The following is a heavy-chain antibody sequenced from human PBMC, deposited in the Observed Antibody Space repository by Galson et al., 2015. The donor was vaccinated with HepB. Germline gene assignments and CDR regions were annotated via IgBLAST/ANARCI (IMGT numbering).Heavy chain of an antibody. J-gene: IGHJ4*02. Sequence: SLRLSCAASGFTFSDYYMSGIRQAPGKGLEWVSYISSSSSYTNYADSVKGRFTISRDNAKNSLYLQMNSLRAEDTAVYYCASSPGSVAGLGYWGQGTLVTVSS. V-gene: IGHV3-11*06. CDR2: ISSSSSYT. CDR1: GFTFSDYY. D-gene: IGHD6-19*01. CDR3: ASSPGSVAGLGY.